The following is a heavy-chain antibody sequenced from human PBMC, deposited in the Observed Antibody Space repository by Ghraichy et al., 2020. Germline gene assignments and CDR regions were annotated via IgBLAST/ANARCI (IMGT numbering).Heavy chain of an antibody. V-gene: IGHV3-48*02. CDR2: ISSSSSTI. D-gene: IGHD1-26*01. CDR3: AREVAGGSDSLHWFDP. Sequence: LSLTCAASGFTFSSYSMNWVRQAPGKGLEWVSYISSSSSTIYYADSVKGRFTISRDNAKNSLYLHMNSLRDEDTAVYYCAREVAGGSDSLHWFDPWGQGTLVTVSS. J-gene: IGHJ5*02. CDR1: GFTFSSYS.